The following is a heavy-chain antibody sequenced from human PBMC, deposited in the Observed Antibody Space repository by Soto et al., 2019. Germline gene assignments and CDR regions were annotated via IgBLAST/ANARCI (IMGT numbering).Heavy chain of an antibody. Sequence: LRLSCAASGFTFSSYWMHWVRQAPGKGLVWVSRINSDGSSTSYADSVKGRFTISRDNAKNTLYLQMNSLRAEDTAVYYCARVVPGPPYYYDSSGYPNSDAFDIWGQGTMVTVSS. D-gene: IGHD3-22*01. J-gene: IGHJ3*02. CDR1: GFTFSSYW. V-gene: IGHV3-74*01. CDR2: INSDGSST. CDR3: ARVVPGPPYYYDSSGYPNSDAFDI.